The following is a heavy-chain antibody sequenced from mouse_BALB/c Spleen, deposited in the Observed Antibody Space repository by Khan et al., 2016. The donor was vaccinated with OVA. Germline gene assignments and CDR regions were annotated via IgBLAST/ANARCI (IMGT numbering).Heavy chain of an antibody. D-gene: IGHD2-1*01. V-gene: IGHV5-9-1*01. Sequence: EVMLVESGGGLVKPGGSLKLSCAASGFTFSSYAMSWVRQTPEKRLEWVATISSDGYYTYYPDNVTGRFTISRDNAKNTLYLQMSSLRSEDTAMYYCARSAYGNFAYWDQGTLVTVSA. CDR1: GFTFSSYA. CDR2: ISSDGYYT. J-gene: IGHJ3*01. CDR3: ARSAYGNFAY.